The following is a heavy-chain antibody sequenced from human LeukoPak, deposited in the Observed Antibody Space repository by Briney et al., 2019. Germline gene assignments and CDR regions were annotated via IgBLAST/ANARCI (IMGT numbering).Heavy chain of an antibody. CDR2: MNPNSGNT. V-gene: IGHV1-8*02. CDR3: ARGSEYYYDSSADY. D-gene: IGHD3-22*01. Sequence: ASVKVSCKASGYTFTSYGISWVRQATGQGLEWMGWMNPNSGNTGYAQKFQGRVTMTRNTSISTAYMELSSLRSEDTAVYYCARGSEYYYDSSADYWGQRTLVTISS. CDR1: GYTFTSYG. J-gene: IGHJ4*02.